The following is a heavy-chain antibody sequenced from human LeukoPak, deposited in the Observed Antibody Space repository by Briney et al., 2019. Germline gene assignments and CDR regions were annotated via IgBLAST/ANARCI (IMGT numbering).Heavy chain of an antibody. CDR1: GYTFTGYY. D-gene: IGHD3-9*01. CDR2: INPNSGGT. CDR3: ARTFRATALTGYHFHWFDP. V-gene: IGHV1-2*06. Sequence: ASVKVSCKASGYTFTGYYMHWVRQAPGQGLEWMGRINPNSGGTNYAQKFQGRVTMTRDTSISTAYMELSRLRSDDTAVYYCARTFRATALTGYHFHWFDPWGQGTLVTVSS. J-gene: IGHJ5*02.